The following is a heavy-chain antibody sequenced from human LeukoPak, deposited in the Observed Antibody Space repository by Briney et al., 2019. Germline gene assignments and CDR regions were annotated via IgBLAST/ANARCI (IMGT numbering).Heavy chain of an antibody. D-gene: IGHD3-10*01. Sequence: GASVKVSCKASGYTFTSYYMHWVRQAPGQGLEWMGIINPSGGSTSYAQKFQGRVTMTRDTSTSAVYMELSSLRSEDTAVYYCASPVTMVRGVISPYYYGMDVWGQGTTVTVSS. CDR1: GYTFTSYY. V-gene: IGHV1-46*01. CDR2: INPSGGST. CDR3: ASPVTMVRGVISPYYYGMDV. J-gene: IGHJ6*02.